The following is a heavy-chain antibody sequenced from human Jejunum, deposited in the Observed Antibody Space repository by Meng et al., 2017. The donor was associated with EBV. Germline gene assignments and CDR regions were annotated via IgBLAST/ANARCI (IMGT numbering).Heavy chain of an antibody. CDR1: GYTFTSYG. J-gene: IGHJ4*02. Sequence: QVQLVQAGAKVKKPGASVKVSCKASGYTFTSYGISWVRQAPGQGLEWMAWISAYNGKTNYAQNLQGRVTLTTDTSTTTTYMELRSLRSDDTAVYYCARDGPDYGNYINFDYWGQGTLVTVSS. CDR3: ARDGPDYGNYINFDY. D-gene: IGHD4-11*01. CDR2: ISAYNGKT. V-gene: IGHV1-18*01.